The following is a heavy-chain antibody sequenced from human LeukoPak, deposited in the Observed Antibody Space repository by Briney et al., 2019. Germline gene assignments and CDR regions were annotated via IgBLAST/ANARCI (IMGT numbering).Heavy chain of an antibody. Sequence: GGSLRLSCAASGFTVSSNYMSWVRQAPGKGLEWVSGISWNSGSIGYGDSAKGRFTVSRDSAKNSLYLQMNSLRAEDTALYYCAKAIGGSYYWYFDLWGRGTLVTVSS. D-gene: IGHD3-10*01. J-gene: IGHJ2*01. V-gene: IGHV3-9*01. CDR1: GFTVSSNY. CDR2: ISWNSGSI. CDR3: AKAIGGSYYWYFDL.